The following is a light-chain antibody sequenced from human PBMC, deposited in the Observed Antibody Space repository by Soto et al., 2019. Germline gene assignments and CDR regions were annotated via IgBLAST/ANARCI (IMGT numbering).Light chain of an antibody. J-gene: IGLJ1*01. CDR2: TVN. CDR1: SSDVGGYNY. Sequence: QSALTQPASVSGSPEQSITISCTGTSSDVGGYNYVSWYQQHPGKVPKLMIYTVNNRPSGVSNRFSGSKSGNTASLTISGLQTEDEADYYCSSNTSSSTFVFGTGTKLTVL. CDR3: SSNTSSSTFV. V-gene: IGLV2-14*03.